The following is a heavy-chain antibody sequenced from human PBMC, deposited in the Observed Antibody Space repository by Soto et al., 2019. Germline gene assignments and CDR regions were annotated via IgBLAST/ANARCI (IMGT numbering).Heavy chain of an antibody. CDR2: ISGSGSTI. J-gene: IGHJ4*02. V-gene: IGHV3-23*01. Sequence: GGSLRLSCAASGFTFSSYAVSWVRQAPGKGPEWISSISGSGSTIYYADSVKGRFTISRDNSKNTLYLQMSSLRADATAVYYCERDSNFYESTGPADYRGQGTRVPVSS. CDR1: GFTFSSYA. D-gene: IGHD3-22*01. CDR3: ERDSNFYESTGPADY.